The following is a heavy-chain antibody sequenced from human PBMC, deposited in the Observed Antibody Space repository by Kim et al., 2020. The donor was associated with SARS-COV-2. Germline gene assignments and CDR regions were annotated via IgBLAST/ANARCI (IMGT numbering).Heavy chain of an antibody. J-gene: IGHJ4*02. D-gene: IGHD3-9*01. Sequence: SETLSLTCTVSGGSFSSSSYYWGWLRQPPGKGLEWIGSFYYSGSNYYNPFLKSRVTITVDTSKNQFFLKLSSVTAAGTAVYYCARRGEYFDWLSNFFYWGQGTLVTLSS. CDR3: ARRGEYFDWLSNFFY. V-gene: IGHV4-39*01. CDR1: GGSFSSSSYY. CDR2: FYYSGSN.